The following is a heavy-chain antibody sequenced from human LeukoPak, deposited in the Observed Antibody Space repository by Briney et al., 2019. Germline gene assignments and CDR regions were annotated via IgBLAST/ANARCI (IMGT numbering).Heavy chain of an antibody. CDR3: ARDLAVYAFDS. CDR2: ISSSSSYI. V-gene: IGHV3-21*01. J-gene: IGHJ3*02. Sequence: GGSLRLSCAASGFTFSSYSMNWARQAPGKGLEWVSSISSSSSYIYYADSVKGRCTISRDNAKNSLYLQMNSLRAEDTAVYYCARDLAVYAFDSWGQGTMVTVSS. D-gene: IGHD6-19*01. CDR1: GFTFSSYS.